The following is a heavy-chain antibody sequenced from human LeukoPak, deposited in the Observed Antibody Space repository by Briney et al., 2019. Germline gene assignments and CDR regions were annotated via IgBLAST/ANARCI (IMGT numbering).Heavy chain of an antibody. CDR2: IYTSGST. J-gene: IGHJ4*02. V-gene: IGHV4-61*02. CDR1: GGSISSGSYY. CDR3: ARFSSIAAAFDY. Sequence: SETLSLTCTVSGGSISSGSYYWSWIRQPAGKGLEWIGRIYTSGSTNYNPSLKSRVTMSVDTSKNQFSLKLSSVTAADTAVYYCARFSSIAAAFDYWGLGTLVTVSS. D-gene: IGHD6-13*01.